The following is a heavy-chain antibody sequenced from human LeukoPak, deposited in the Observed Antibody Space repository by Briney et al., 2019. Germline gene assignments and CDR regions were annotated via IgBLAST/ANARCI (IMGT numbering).Heavy chain of an antibody. D-gene: IGHD2-2*02. CDR1: GFTFDDYA. J-gene: IGHJ4*02. Sequence: GGSLRLSCAASGFTFDDYAMHWVRQAPGKGLEWVSGISWNSGSIGYADSVKGRFTISRDNAKNSLYLQMNSLRAEDTALYYCARGYCSTTSCYNDYWGQGTLVTVSS. CDR2: ISWNSGSI. CDR3: ARGYCSTTSCYNDY. V-gene: IGHV3-9*01.